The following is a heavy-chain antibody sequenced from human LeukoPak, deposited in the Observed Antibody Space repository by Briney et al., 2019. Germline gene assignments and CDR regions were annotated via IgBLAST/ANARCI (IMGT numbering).Heavy chain of an antibody. J-gene: IGHJ4*02. CDR1: GFTFSSYA. CDR3: TRSIWYFDY. CDR2: ISGSGGST. V-gene: IGHV3-23*01. Sequence: PGRSLRLSCAASGFTFSSYAMSWVRQAPGKGLEWVSAISGSGGSTYYADSVKGRFAISRDNSKNTLYLQMNNLRAEDTAVYYCTRSIWYFDYWGQGTLVTVSS.